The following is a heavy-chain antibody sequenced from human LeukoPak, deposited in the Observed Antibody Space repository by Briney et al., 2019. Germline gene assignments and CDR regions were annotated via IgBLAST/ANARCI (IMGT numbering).Heavy chain of an antibody. J-gene: IGHJ4*02. Sequence: GGALRLSCAASGFTFSTYAMSWVRQAPGKGLEWVSTISGSGGSTFYADSVKGRFTISRDNSKNTVYLQMNSLRAEDTAVYYCARDIYYDSSGYYGSVYWGQGTLVTVSS. CDR1: GFTFSTYA. V-gene: IGHV3-23*01. CDR2: ISGSGGST. D-gene: IGHD3-22*01. CDR3: ARDIYYDSSGYYGSVY.